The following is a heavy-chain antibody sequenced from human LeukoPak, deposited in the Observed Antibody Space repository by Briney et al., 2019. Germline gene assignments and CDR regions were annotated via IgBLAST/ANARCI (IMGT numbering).Heavy chain of an antibody. CDR1: GGSTSSGGYY. J-gene: IGHJ4*02. V-gene: IGHV4-30-2*01. D-gene: IGHD3-22*01. CDR3: ARASYYYDSSGYYQPIDY. CDR2: IYHSGST. Sequence: PSRTLSLTCTVSGGSTSSGGYYWSWIRQPPGKGLEWIGYIYHSGSTYYNPSLKSRVTISVDRSKNQFSLKLSSVTAADTAVYYCARASYYYDSSGYYQPIDYWGQGTLVTVSS.